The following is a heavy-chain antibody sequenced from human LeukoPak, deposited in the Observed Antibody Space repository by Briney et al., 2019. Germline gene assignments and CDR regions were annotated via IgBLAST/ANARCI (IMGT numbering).Heavy chain of an antibody. J-gene: IGHJ6*02. Sequence: PGGSLRLSCAASGFTFSSYGMHWVRQAPGKGLEWVAVISYDGSNKYYADSVKGRFTISRDNSKNTLYLQMNSLRAEDTAVYYCAKELTIFGVVGYGMDVWGQGTTVTVSS. V-gene: IGHV3-30*18. D-gene: IGHD3-3*01. CDR3: AKELTIFGVVGYGMDV. CDR2: ISYDGSNK. CDR1: GFTFSSYG.